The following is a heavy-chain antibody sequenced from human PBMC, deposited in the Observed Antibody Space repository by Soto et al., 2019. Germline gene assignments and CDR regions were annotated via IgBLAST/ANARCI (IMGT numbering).Heavy chain of an antibody. V-gene: IGHV3-23*01. CDR2: ISGSGGTT. J-gene: IGHJ4*02. CDR1: GFTFNNFA. CDR3: AKHDSSGTSWFDY. Sequence: EVRLLESGGGLEQPGGSLRLSCAASGFTFNNFAMSWVRQAPGKGLEWVSGISGSGGTTYYADSVKGRITISKDNSKNTLYLQINSLRAEDTAVYYCAKHDSSGTSWFDYWGQGTLVTVSS. D-gene: IGHD3-22*01.